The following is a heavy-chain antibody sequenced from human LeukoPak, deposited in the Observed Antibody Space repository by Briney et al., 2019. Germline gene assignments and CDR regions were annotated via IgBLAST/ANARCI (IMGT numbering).Heavy chain of an antibody. CDR2: INQDGSRK. D-gene: IGHD4-23*01. CDR1: GFSFSNYW. CDR3: AKDDAVGKGWDAFDI. V-gene: IGHV3-7*01. J-gene: IGHJ3*02. Sequence: GGSLRLSCAASGFSFSNYWINWVRQAPGKGLEWVANINQDGSRKQYVDSAKGRFTISRDNAKNSLYLQLNSLRVDDTAVYYCAKDDAVGKGWDAFDIWGQGTTVTVSS.